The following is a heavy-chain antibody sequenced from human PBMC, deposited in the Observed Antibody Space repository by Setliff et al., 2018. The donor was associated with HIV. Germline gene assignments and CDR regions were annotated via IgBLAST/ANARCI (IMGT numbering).Heavy chain of an antibody. V-gene: IGHV4-59*01. J-gene: IGHJ5*02. CDR1: GGSISSYY. CDR2: IYYSGST. Sequence: SETLSLTCTVSGGSISSYYWSWIRQPPGKGLEWIGYIYYSGSTNYNPSLKSRVTISVDTSKNQFSLKLSSVTAADTAVYYCARGVVVAATRWFDPWGQGTLVTVST. CDR3: ARGVVVAATRWFDP. D-gene: IGHD2-15*01.